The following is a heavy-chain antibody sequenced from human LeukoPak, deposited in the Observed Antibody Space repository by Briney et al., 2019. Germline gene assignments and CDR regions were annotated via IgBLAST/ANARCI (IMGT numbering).Heavy chain of an antibody. Sequence: GGSLRLSCAASGFTFDDYAMHWVRQAPGKGLEWVSGISWNSGSIGYADSVKGRFTISRDNAKNSLYLQMNSLRAEDTALYYCAKDISSGNVPYYYYGMDVWGQGTTVTASS. CDR3: AKDISSGNVPYYYYGMDV. CDR2: ISWNSGSI. D-gene: IGHD3-10*01. V-gene: IGHV3-9*01. CDR1: GFTFDDYA. J-gene: IGHJ6*02.